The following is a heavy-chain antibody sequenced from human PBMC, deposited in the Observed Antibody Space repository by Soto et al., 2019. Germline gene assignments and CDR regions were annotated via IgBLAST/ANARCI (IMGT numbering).Heavy chain of an antibody. CDR2: ISGSGGHT. Sequence: EVQLLESGGGLVQPGGSMRLSCAVSGFTFSTYTMTWLRQAPGEGLEWVSSISGSGGHTYYADSVKGRLIVSRDNSKNTLYLQMNSRRAEDTAVYYCAKDGTYSSSWPYYFDRWGQGTLVTVSS. CDR1: GFTFSTYT. J-gene: IGHJ4*02. D-gene: IGHD6-13*01. V-gene: IGHV3-23*01. CDR3: AKDGTYSSSWPYYFDR.